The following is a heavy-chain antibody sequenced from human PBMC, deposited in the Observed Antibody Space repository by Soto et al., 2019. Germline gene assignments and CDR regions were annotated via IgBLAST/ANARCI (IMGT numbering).Heavy chain of an antibody. J-gene: IGHJ4*02. V-gene: IGHV4-59*08. D-gene: IGHD7-27*01. Sequence: SETLTLTCTVSGDSISTDYWSWIRQSPGKGLEWIGFIYYGGSTNYNPSLKSRVTISVDTPKNQFSLKLSSVTAADTAVYYCAKNWNWGSLVHWGQGTLVTVSS. CDR2: IYYGGST. CDR3: AKNWNWGSLVH. CDR1: GDSISTDY.